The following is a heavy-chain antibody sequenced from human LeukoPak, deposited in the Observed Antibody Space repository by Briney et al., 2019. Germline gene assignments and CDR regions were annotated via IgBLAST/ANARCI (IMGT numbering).Heavy chain of an antibody. Sequence: SGGSLRLSCAASGFTFSSYGMHWVRQAPGNGLEWVAVISYDGSNKYYADSVKGRFTISRDNSKNTLYLQMNSLRAEDTAVYYCVRGLKTAYNYFDYWGQGTLVTVSS. CDR2: ISYDGSNK. D-gene: IGHD2-21*02. CDR3: VRGLKTAYNYFDY. V-gene: IGHV3-30*03. CDR1: GFTFSSYG. J-gene: IGHJ4*02.